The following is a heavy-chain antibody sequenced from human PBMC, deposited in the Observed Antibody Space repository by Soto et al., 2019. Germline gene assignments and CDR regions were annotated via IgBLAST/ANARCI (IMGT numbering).Heavy chain of an antibody. CDR1: GFTFSSYW. J-gene: IGHJ4*02. CDR2: IKQDGSEK. V-gene: IGHV3-7*01. CDR3: ARVAGEGGYYFDY. D-gene: IGHD1-1*01. Sequence: EVQLVESGGGLVQPGGSLRLSCAASGFTFSSYWMSWVRQAPGKGLEWVANIKQDGSEKYYVDSVKGRFTISRDNAKNSLYLQMNSLRAEDTAVYYCARVAGEGGYYFDYWGQGTLVTVSS.